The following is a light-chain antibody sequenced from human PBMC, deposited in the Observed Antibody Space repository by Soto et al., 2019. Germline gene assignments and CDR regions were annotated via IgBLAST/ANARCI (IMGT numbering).Light chain of an antibody. CDR2: ANN. CDR1: SSNIGAGYD. J-gene: IGLJ1*01. Sequence: QSVLTQPPSVSGAPGQTVTIPCTGSSSNIGAGYDVHWYQQLPGTAPKLLIYANNKRPSGVPDRFSGSKSGTSASLAITGLQADDEADYYCQSYDSSLTGFYVFGTGTKLTVL. CDR3: QSYDSSLTGFYV. V-gene: IGLV1-40*01.